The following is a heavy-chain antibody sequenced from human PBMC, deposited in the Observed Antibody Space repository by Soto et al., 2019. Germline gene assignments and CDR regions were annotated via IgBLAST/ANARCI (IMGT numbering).Heavy chain of an antibody. CDR2: IYWDDVK. CDR1: GFSLTTYDMG. V-gene: IGHV2-5*02. Sequence: QITLKESDPTLVRPAQTLTLTCAFSGFSLTTYDMGVALIRQPPGKALEWLALIYWDDVKRYSPSLKDRLAISKDTSRNQVVLTITNMDPRDTATYFCTHAGDYDLLTFDHWGPGTLVTVSS. J-gene: IGHJ4*02. CDR3: THAGDYDLLTFDH. D-gene: IGHD4-17*01.